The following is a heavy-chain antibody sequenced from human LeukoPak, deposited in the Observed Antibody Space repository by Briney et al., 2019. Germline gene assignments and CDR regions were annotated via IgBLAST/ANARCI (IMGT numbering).Heavy chain of an antibody. J-gene: IGHJ4*02. V-gene: IGHV3-7*04. Sequence: GGSLRLSCAASGFTFSSYSMNWVRQSPGRGLEWVANIDQDGSAEYYVDSVGGRFTVSRDNAKNSLYLQIDSLRAEDTAVYYCARADNYGSILDYWGRGTLVTVSS. CDR3: ARADNYGSILDY. D-gene: IGHD3-10*01. CDR2: IDQDGSAE. CDR1: GFTFSSYS.